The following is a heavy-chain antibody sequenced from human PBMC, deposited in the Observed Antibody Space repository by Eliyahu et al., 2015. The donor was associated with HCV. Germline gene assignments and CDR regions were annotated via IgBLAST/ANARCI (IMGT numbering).Heavy chain of an antibody. V-gene: IGHV4-59*01. CDR1: GGSTNNYF. CDR3: ARGGYSKVDAFDI. Sequence: QVQLQESGPGLVKPSEILSLTCTVSGGSTNNYFWSWIRQPPGKGLEWIGXIYSSGSTTYNPXLKSRLTISVDTSKNQFSLKLRSVTAADTAVYYCARGGYSKVDAFDIWGQGTMVTVSS. D-gene: IGHD4-11*01. J-gene: IGHJ3*02. CDR2: IYSSGST.